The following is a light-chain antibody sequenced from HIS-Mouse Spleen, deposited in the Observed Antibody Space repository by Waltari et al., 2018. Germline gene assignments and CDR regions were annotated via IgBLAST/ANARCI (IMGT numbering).Light chain of an antibody. Sequence: QSALTQPASVSGSPGQSITISCTGTSSDVGGYNYVSWYQQHPGKAPKLMIYDVSNVPSGVSNRFSGSKSGNTASLTISGLQAEDEADYYCSSYTSSSTLVVFGGGTKLTVL. CDR1: SSDVGGYNY. J-gene: IGLJ2*01. CDR2: DVS. CDR3: SSYTSSSTLVV. V-gene: IGLV2-14*03.